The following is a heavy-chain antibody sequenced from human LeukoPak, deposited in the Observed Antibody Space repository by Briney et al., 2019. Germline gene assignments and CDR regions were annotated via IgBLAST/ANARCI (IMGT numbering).Heavy chain of an antibody. CDR3: ARDSSSGWYGNWFDP. CDR2: IYYSGST. V-gene: IGHV4-59*01. Sequence: SGTLSLTCTVSGGSISSYYWSWIRQPPGKGLEWIGYIYYSGSTNYNPSLKSRVTISVDTSKNQFSLKLSSVTAADTAVYYCARDSSSGWYGNWFDPWGQGTLVTVSS. D-gene: IGHD6-19*01. CDR1: GGSISSYY. J-gene: IGHJ5*02.